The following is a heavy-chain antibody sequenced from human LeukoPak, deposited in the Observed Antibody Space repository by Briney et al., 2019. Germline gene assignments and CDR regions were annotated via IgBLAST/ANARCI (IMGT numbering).Heavy chain of an antibody. J-gene: IGHJ3*02. Sequence: SETLSLTCTVSGGSISSYYWSWIRQPPGKGLEWIGETYHGVSTNYNPSLKSRVIISVDKSKNQFSLNLTPVTAADTAVYYCARPITSSDPGAFDIWGQGTMVTVSS. D-gene: IGHD1-14*01. CDR2: TYHGVST. V-gene: IGHV4-59*12. CDR3: ARPITSSDPGAFDI. CDR1: GGSISSYY.